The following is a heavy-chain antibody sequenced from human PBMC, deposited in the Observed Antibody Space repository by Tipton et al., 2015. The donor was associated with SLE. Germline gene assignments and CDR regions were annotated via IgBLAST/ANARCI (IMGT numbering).Heavy chain of an antibody. J-gene: IGHJ4*02. CDR3: ARLLGTIDY. CDR2: IYYSGST. CDR1: GGSISSYY. V-gene: IGHV4-59*08. Sequence: GLVKPSETLSLICTVSGGSISSYYWSWIRQPPGKGLEWIGYIYYSGSTNYNPSLKSRVTISVDTSKNQFSLKLSSVTAADTAVYYCARLLGTIDYWGQGTLVTVSS. D-gene: IGHD7-27*01.